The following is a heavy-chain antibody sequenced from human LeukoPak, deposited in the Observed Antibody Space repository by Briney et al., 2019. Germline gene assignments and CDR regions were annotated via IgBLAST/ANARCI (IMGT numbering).Heavy chain of an antibody. CDR2: ISGSGGST. V-gene: IGHV3-23*01. CDR3: AKSSSYYDFWSGYYRPTPFFDY. CDR1: GFTFSSYA. D-gene: IGHD3-3*01. J-gene: IGHJ4*02. Sequence: PGGSLRLSCAASGFTFSSYAMSWVRQAPGKGLEWVSAISGSGGSTYYADSVKGRFTISRDNSKNTLYLQMNSLRAEDTAVHYCAKSSSYYDFWSGYYRPTPFFDYWGQGTLVTVSS.